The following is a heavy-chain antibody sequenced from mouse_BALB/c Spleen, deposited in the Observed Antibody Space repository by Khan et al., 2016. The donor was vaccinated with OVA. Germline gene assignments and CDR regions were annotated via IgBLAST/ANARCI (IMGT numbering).Heavy chain of an antibody. V-gene: IGHV1-54*01. J-gene: IGHJ4*01. CDR2: INPGSGGN. Sequence: QVQLKQSGAELVRPGTSVKVSCKALGYAFTNYLIEWVKQRPGQGLEWIGVINPGSGGNNYNEKSKGKATLTADKSSSTAYIQLSSLTSDDSAVYFCARRDYAMDYWGQGTSVTVSS. CDR1: GYAFTNYL. CDR3: ARRDYAMDY.